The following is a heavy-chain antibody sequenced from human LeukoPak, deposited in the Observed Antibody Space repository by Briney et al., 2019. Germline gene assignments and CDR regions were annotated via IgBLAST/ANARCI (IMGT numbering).Heavy chain of an antibody. J-gene: IGHJ3*02. CDR3: ASALAGGGQYDAFDI. CDR2: IYYNGST. D-gene: IGHD2-15*01. V-gene: IGHV4-59*08. Sequence: SETRSLTCTVSGGSINTYYRSWIRQPPGKGLEWIGYIYYNGSTSYNPSLKSRVTISIDKSKNQFSLKLSSVTAADTAVYYCASALAGGGQYDAFDIWGQGTLVTVSS. CDR1: GGSINTYY.